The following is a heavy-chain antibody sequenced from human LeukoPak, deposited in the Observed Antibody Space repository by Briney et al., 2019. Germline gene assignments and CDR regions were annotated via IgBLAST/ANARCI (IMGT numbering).Heavy chain of an antibody. D-gene: IGHD6-13*01. Sequence: SETLSLTCAVYGGSFSGYYWSWIRQPPGKGLEWIGEINHSGSTNYNPSLKSRVTISVDTSKNQFSLKLSSVTAADTAVYYCACRIAAAGANWFDPWGQGTLVTVSS. V-gene: IGHV4-34*01. J-gene: IGHJ5*02. CDR3: ACRIAAAGANWFDP. CDR1: GGSFSGYY. CDR2: INHSGST.